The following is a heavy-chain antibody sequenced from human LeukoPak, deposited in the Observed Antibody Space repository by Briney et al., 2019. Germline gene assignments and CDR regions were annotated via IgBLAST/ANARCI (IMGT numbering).Heavy chain of an antibody. D-gene: IGHD5-12*01. CDR3: ARDHGYGGHYYYYMDV. J-gene: IGHJ6*03. Sequence: PGGSLRLSCAASGFTFSSYEVNWVRQAPGKGLEWVSHISVSSSTMSYADSVKGRFTISRDNAKNSLYLQMNNLRAEDTAVYYCARDHGYGGHYYYYMDVWGKGTTVTVSS. CDR2: ISVSSSTM. CDR1: GFTFSSYE. V-gene: IGHV3-48*03.